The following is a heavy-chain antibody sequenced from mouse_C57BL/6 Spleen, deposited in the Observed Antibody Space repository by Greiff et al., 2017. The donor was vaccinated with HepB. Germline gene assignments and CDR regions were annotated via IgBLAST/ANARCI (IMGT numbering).Heavy chain of an antibody. V-gene: IGHV1-80*01. J-gene: IGHJ2*01. Sequence: VKVVESGAELVKPGASVKISCKASGYAFSSYWMNWVKQRPGKGLEWIGQIYPGDGDTNYNGKFKGKATLTADKSSSTAYMQLSSLTSEDSAVYFCARSDGYFHYFDYWGQGTTLTVSS. CDR1: GYAFSSYW. D-gene: IGHD2-3*01. CDR3: ARSDGYFHYFDY. CDR2: IYPGDGDT.